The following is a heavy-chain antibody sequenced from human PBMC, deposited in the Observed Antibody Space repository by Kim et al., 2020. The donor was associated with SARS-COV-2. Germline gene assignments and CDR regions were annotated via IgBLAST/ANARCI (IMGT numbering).Heavy chain of an antibody. Sequence: GGSLRLSCAASGFTFHDYSMHWLRQAPGKGLEWVSLINRDGTKTYFADSVKGRFTISRDNGKNSLYLQMNSLRTADTALYYCAKEIHQADSGTSWNYFDYWGQGTLVTVSS. CDR2: INRDGTKT. CDR1: GFTFHDYS. CDR3: AKEIHQADSGTSWNYFDY. J-gene: IGHJ4*02. D-gene: IGHD6-13*01. V-gene: IGHV3-43*01.